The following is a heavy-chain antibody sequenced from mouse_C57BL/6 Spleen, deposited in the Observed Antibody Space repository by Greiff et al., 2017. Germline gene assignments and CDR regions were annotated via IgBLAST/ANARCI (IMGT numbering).Heavy chain of an antibody. Sequence: VQLQQSGAELVKPGASVKLSCTASGYTFTAYTIPWVKQRSGQGLEWIGWFYPGSGCIKYNEKFKDKATLTADKSSGNVYMELSRLTTEVSADYFCARHEERVGTTVVKGYYFDYWGQGTTLTVSA. V-gene: IGHV1-62-2*01. CDR3: ARHEERVGTTVVKGYYFDY. D-gene: IGHD1-1*01. J-gene: IGHJ2*01. CDR2: FYPGSGCI. CDR1: GYTFTAYT.